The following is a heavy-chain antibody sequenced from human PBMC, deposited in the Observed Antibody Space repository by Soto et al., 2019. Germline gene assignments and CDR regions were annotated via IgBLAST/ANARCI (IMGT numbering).Heavy chain of an antibody. CDR1: GFTFSSYS. D-gene: IGHD2-21*02. J-gene: IGHJ4*02. Sequence: PGGSLRLSCAASGFTFSSYSMNWVRQAPGKGLEWVSYISSSSSTIYYADSVKGRFTISRDNAEKSVYLEMSSLRVEDTAIYYCARGTYCGTDCHYHFDSWGQGTLVTVSS. V-gene: IGHV3-48*04. CDR2: ISSSSSTI. CDR3: ARGTYCGTDCHYHFDS.